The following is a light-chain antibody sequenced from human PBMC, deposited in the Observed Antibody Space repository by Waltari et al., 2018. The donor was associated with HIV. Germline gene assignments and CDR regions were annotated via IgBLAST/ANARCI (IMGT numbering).Light chain of an antibody. CDR3: QTWGAGFQV. CDR1: SGPTSYA. CDR2: VNSDGSL. J-gene: IGLJ2*01. Sequence: QLVLTQSPSASASLGASVKFTCTLDSGPTSYAIAWPQQQPEKGPRYLMKVNSDGSLMKGDGTPDRFSGSSSGAERYLTISSLQSEDEADYYCQTWGAGFQVFGGGTKVTVL. V-gene: IGLV4-69*01.